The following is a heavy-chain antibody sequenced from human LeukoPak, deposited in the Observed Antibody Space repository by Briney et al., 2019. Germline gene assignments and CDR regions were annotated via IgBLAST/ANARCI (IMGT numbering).Heavy chain of an antibody. CDR1: GFTFSSYG. V-gene: IGHV3-30*02. D-gene: IGHD3-10*01. J-gene: IGHJ4*02. CDR2: IRYDGTNK. Sequence: GGSLGLSCAASGFTFSSYGMHWVRQAPGKGLEWVAFIRYDGTNKYYADSVKGRFTISRDNSKNTLYRQMNSLRAEDTAVYYCAKDLWFGELSRHFDYWGQGTLVTVSS. CDR3: AKDLWFGELSRHFDY.